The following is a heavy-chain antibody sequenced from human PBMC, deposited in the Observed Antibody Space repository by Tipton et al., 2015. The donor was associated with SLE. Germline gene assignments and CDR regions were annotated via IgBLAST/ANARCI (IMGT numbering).Heavy chain of an antibody. J-gene: IGHJ2*01. CDR1: GGSISGGNSY. D-gene: IGHD1-14*01. V-gene: IGHV4-61*02. CDR2: IYGSGST. CDR3: ASEGPRSYWYFDL. Sequence: LRLSCTVSGGSISGGNSYWSWIRQPAGKRLEWIGRIYGSGSTIYNPSLKSRVTISVDTSKNHFSLKPSSVTAADTAVYYCASEGPRSYWYFDLWGRGTLVTVSS.